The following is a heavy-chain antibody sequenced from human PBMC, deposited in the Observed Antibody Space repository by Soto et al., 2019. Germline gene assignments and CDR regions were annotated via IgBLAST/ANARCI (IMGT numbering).Heavy chain of an antibody. CDR3: ARSEATVLDY. CDR2: THHSGRT. CDR1: GGSMSSSNW. V-gene: IGHV4-4*02. J-gene: IGHJ4*02. Sequence: QVQLQESGPGLVKPSGTLSLTCTVSGGSMSSSNWWNWVRQPPGKGLEWIGETHHSGRTNYNPSLKRRVTISVDKSKTHFSLKLSSVTAADTAVYYCARSEATVLDYWGQGTLVTVSS. D-gene: IGHD4-17*01.